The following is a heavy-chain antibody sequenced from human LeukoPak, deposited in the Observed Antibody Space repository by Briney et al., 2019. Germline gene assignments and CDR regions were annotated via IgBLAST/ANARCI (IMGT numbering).Heavy chain of an antibody. Sequence: GASVKVSCKASGGTFSSYAISWVRQAPGQGLEWMGWINPNSGGTNYAQKFQGRVTMTRDTSISTAYMELSRLRSDDTAVYYCARNQQQLAPYYYYYMDVWGKGTTVTVSS. CDR1: GGTFSSYA. CDR3: ARNQQQLAPYYYYYMDV. J-gene: IGHJ6*03. CDR2: INPNSGGT. D-gene: IGHD6-13*01. V-gene: IGHV1-2*02.